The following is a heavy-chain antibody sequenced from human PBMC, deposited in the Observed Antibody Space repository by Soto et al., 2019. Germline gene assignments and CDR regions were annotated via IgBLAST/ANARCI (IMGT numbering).Heavy chain of an antibody. Sequence: EVQLVESGGGLVKPGGSLRLSCAASGFTFSSYSMNWVRQAPGKGLEWVSSISSSSSYIYYADSVKGRFTISRDNAKNSLYLQMNRLRAEATAVDYCVGGGWESTFDAFEFWGQGTMVTVSS. V-gene: IGHV3-21*01. D-gene: IGHD1-26*01. CDR3: VGGGWESTFDAFEF. CDR2: ISSSSSYI. J-gene: IGHJ3*01. CDR1: GFTFSSYS.